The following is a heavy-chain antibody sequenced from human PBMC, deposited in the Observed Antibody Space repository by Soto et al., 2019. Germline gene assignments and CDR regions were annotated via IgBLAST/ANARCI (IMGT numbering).Heavy chain of an antibody. J-gene: IGHJ3*02. D-gene: IGHD6-19*01. Sequence: QVQLVESGGGVVQPGRSLRLSCAASGFTFSSYAMHWVRQAPGKGLEWVAVISYDGSNKYYADSVKGRFTISRDNSKNTLYLQMNSLRAEDTAVYYCARPYSSGCYRLGACDIWGQGTMVTVSS. CDR3: ARPYSSGCYRLGACDI. V-gene: IGHV3-30-3*01. CDR2: ISYDGSNK. CDR1: GFTFSSYA.